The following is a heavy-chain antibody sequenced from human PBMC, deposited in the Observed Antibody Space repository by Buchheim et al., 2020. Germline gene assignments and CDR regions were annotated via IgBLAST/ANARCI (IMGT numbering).Heavy chain of an antibody. CDR2: IKRKTDGETT. D-gene: IGHD2-15*01. J-gene: IGHJ4*02. V-gene: IGHV3-15*07. CDR1: GLNFSNAW. CDR3: TTGHCTGGRCYDY. Sequence: EVQLVESGGGLVEPGGSLRVSCVVSGLNFSNAWMNWFRQAPGKGLEWVGRIKRKTDGETTDFAAPVKTRFTISRDDSKNMVDLQMNSLKTEDTAMYYCTTGHCTGGRCYDYWGQGTL.